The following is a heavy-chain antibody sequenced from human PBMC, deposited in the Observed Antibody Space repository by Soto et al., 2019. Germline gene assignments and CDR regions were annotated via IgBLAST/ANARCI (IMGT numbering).Heavy chain of an antibody. V-gene: IGHV4-59*12. CDR2: ICNSGTT. Sequence: SETLSLTCTVSGGSIRSYCWTWIRQPPGEGLEWIGCICNSGTTNYNPSLKSRVAISVDTPKNQFSLKLSSVTAADTAVYYCARGLGYGSGSYYKTYYFDYWGQGTLVTVSS. CDR3: ARGLGYGSGSYYKTYYFDY. J-gene: IGHJ4*02. CDR1: GGSIRSYC. D-gene: IGHD3-10*01.